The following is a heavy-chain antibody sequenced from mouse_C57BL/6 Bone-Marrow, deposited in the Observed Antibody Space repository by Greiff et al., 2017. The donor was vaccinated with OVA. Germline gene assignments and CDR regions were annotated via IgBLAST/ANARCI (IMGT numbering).Heavy chain of an antibody. Sequence: QVQLQQSGAELVKPGASVKLSCNASGYTFTGYWIDWVKQRPGQGLEWIGEILPGAGSTNYNETFKGKATFTAEKSSNTAYMQLSRLATEDSAVYYCARDGQLRLRFAYWGQGTLVTVSA. D-gene: IGHD3-2*02. J-gene: IGHJ3*01. CDR3: ARDGQLRLRFAY. V-gene: IGHV1-9*01. CDR2: ILPGAGST. CDR1: GYTFTGYW.